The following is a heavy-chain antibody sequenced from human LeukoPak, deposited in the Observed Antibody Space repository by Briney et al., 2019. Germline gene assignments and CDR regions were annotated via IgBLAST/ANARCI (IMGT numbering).Heavy chain of an antibody. J-gene: IGHJ4*02. CDR3: ARVPHSVTLGDIFLHYFDY. Sequence: SETLSLTCTVSGGSISSSSYYWGWIRQPPGKGLEWIGSIYYSGSTYYNPSLKSRVTISVDTSKNQFSLKLSSVTAADTAVYYCARVPHSVTLGDIFLHYFDYWGLGTLVTVSS. D-gene: IGHD3-3*02. CDR2: IYYSGST. CDR1: GGSISSSSYY. V-gene: IGHV4-39*07.